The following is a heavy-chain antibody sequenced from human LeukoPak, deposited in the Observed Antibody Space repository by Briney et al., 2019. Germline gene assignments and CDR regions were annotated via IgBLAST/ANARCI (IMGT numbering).Heavy chain of an antibody. CDR1: GGSISSSSYY. V-gene: IGHV3-7*01. J-gene: IGHJ4*02. Sequence: PSETLSLTCTVSGGSISSSSYYWGWIRQAPGKGLEWVANIKQDGSEKYYVDSVKGRFTISRDNAKNSLYLQMNSLRAEDTAVYYCARDIDSSLDYWGQGTLVTVSS. D-gene: IGHD3-22*01. CDR3: ARDIDSSLDY. CDR2: IKQDGSEK.